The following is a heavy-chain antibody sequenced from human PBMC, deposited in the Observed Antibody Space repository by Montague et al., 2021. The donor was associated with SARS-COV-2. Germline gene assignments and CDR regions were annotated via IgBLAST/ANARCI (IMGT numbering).Heavy chain of an antibody. CDR1: GFTFSIYE. J-gene: IGHJ5*02. CDR3: AKDSHTSSDFHWFDT. D-gene: IGHD3-22*01. Sequence: SLRLSCAASGFTFSIYEMNWVRQAPGKGLEWISYISGSGSAVHYADSVKGRFRISRDNAAKSLFLQMNNLRVEDTAIYYCAKDSHTSSDFHWFDTWGLGTLVTVSS. CDR2: ISGSGSAV. V-gene: IGHV3-48*03.